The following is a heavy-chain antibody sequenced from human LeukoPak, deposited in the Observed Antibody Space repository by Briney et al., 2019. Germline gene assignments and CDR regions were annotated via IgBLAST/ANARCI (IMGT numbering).Heavy chain of an antibody. Sequence: GGSLRLSCAASRITFNSYAMSWVRQAPGKGLEWVSATSGSGGSTYYADSVKGRFTISRDNSKNTLYLQMNSLRAEDTAVYYCAKVGTVYYFDYWGQGTLVTVSS. CDR2: TSGSGGST. D-gene: IGHD4-17*01. CDR1: RITFNSYA. J-gene: IGHJ4*02. CDR3: AKVGTVYYFDY. V-gene: IGHV3-23*01.